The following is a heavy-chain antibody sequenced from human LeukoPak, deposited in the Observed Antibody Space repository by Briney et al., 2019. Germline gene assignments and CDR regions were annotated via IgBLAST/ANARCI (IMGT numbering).Heavy chain of an antibody. CDR1: GFTFSSHG. V-gene: IGHV3-23*01. J-gene: IGHJ4*02. CDR3: AKDHVAVAGRDSHYFDY. CDR2: ISGSGGRT. D-gene: IGHD6-19*01. Sequence: PGGSLRLSCAASGFTFSSHGMNWVRQAPGKGLEWVSGISGSGGRTYYADSVKGRFTISRDNSNHMLYLQMNSLRAEDTAVYYCAKDHVAVAGRDSHYFDYWGQGTLVTVSS.